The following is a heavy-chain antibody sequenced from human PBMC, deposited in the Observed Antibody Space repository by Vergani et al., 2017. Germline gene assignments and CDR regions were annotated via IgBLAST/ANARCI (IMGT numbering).Heavy chain of an antibody. D-gene: IGHD3-10*01. CDR1: GGSMSGYY. CDR2: MSHSGST. V-gene: IGHV4-59*01. Sequence: QVRLQESGPGLVKPSETLSLTCSVPGGSMSGYYWSWIRQPPGKELEWIGYMSHSGSTNYNPSLETRVTISGDTSKNQFSLKLNSVTAADTAVYYCGRVADFYGLGSRLLDLWGQGILVTVSS. CDR3: GRVADFYGLGSRLLDL. J-gene: IGHJ5*02.